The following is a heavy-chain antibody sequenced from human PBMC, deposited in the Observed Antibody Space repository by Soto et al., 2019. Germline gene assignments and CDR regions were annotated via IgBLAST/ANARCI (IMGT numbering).Heavy chain of an antibody. CDR2: VNPSGGHT. CDR1: GDTFTDYY. CDR3: AGGGHVVVVTAALDY. D-gene: IGHD2-21*02. J-gene: IGHJ4*02. Sequence: QVQLMQSGAEVKKPGASVKVSCKASGDTFTDYYIHWVRQAPGQGLEWMGTVNPSGGHTTYAQHFLGRVTMTRDTSTSTLYVERTRLTSDDTAIYYCAGGGHVVVVTAALDYWGQGTLVTVSS. V-gene: IGHV1-46*01.